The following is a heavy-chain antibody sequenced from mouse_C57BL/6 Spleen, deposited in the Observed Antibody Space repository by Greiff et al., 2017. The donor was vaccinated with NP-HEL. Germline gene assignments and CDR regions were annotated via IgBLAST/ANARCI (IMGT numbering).Heavy chain of an antibody. CDR1: GYTFTSYW. D-gene: IGHD2-4*01. CDR3: ARSGIYYDYDEDY. Sequence: VQLQQPGAELVKPGASVKLSCKASGYTFTSYWMHWVKQRPGQGLEWIGMIHPNSGSTNYNEKFKSKATLTVDKSSSTAYMQLSSLTSEDSAVYYCARSGIYYDYDEDYWGQGTTLTVSS. CDR2: IHPNSGST. V-gene: IGHV1-64*01. J-gene: IGHJ2*01.